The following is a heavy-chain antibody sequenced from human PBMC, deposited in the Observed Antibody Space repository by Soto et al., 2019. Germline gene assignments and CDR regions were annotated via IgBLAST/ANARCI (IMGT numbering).Heavy chain of an antibody. V-gene: IGHV4-34*01. CDR2: INHSGST. CDR3: ARKGRNPWFDP. CDR1: GGSFSGYY. Sequence: SETLSLTCAVYGGSFSGYYWSWIRQPPGKGLEWIGEINHSGSTNYNPSLKSRVTISVDTSKNQFSLKLSSVTAADTAVYYCARKGRNPWFDPWGQGTLVTVSS. J-gene: IGHJ5*02.